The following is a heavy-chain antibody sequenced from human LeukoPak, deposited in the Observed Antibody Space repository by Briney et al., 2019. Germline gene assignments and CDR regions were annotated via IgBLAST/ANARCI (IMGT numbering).Heavy chain of an antibody. V-gene: IGHV3-33*06. Sequence: GRSLRLSCAASGFTFSSYGMHWVRQAPGKWLEWVAVIWYDGSNKYYADSVKGRFTISRDNSKNTLYLQMNSLRAEDTAVYYCAKDLNRIVVVQAVLDYWGQGTLVTVSS. J-gene: IGHJ4*02. D-gene: IGHD2-2*01. CDR1: GFTFSSYG. CDR3: AKDLNRIVVVQAVLDY. CDR2: IWYDGSNK.